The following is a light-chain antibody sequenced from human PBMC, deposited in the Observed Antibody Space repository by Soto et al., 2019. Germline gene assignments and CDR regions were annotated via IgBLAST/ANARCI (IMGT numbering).Light chain of an antibody. CDR1: SSDVGGYNY. V-gene: IGLV2-14*03. J-gene: IGLJ1*01. CDR3: SSYTTSNTRQIV. CDR2: DVS. Sequence: QSALTQPASVSGSPGQLITISYTGTSSDVGGYNYVSWYQHHPGKAPKLIIYDVSNRPSGVSIRFSGSKSDNTASLTISGLQPEDEADYHCSSYTTSNTRQIVFGTGTKVTVL.